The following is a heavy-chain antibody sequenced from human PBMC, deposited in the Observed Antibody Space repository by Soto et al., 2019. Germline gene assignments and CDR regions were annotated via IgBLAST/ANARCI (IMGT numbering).Heavy chain of an antibody. J-gene: IGHJ6*02. CDR2: IIPLFRTP. Sequence: QVQLVQSGAEMKEPGSSVKVSCKTSGGTFSSSAISWLRQAPGQGLEWMGGIIPLFRTPDYAQTFQGRVTIAADESTSTAYMELSSLRCEDTAVYYCARDNDRIQLGGNYYYILDVWGQGTTITVSS. V-gene: IGHV1-69*12. CDR1: GGTFSSSA. D-gene: IGHD1-1*01. CDR3: ARDNDRIQLGGNYYYILDV.